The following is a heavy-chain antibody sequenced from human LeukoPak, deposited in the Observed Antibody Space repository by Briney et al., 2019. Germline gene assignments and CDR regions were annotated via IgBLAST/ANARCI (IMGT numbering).Heavy chain of an antibody. CDR1: GGTFSSYT. J-gene: IGHJ5*02. CDR2: IIPILGIA. CDR3: ARGLCSSTSCWFDP. Sequence: EASVKVSCKASGGTFSSYTISWVLQAPGQGLEWMGRIIPILGIANYAQKFQGRVTITADKSTSTAYMELSSLRSEDTAVYYCARGLCSSTSCWFDPWGQGTLVTVSS. V-gene: IGHV1-69*02. D-gene: IGHD2-2*01.